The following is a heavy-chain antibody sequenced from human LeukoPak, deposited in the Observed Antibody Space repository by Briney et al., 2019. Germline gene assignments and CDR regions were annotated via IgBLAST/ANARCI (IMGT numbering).Heavy chain of an antibody. J-gene: IGHJ3*01. D-gene: IGHD3-22*01. Sequence: SETLSLTCTVSGGSISGYYWSWIRQPAGKGLEWIGRIYTSGNTNYNPSLKGRLTMSVDTSKNQFSLKLSSVTAADTAVYYCARQSDSSGYYYLGAFDFWGQGTMDTVSS. V-gene: IGHV4-4*07. CDR3: ARQSDSSGYYYLGAFDF. CDR2: IYTSGNT. CDR1: GGSISGYY.